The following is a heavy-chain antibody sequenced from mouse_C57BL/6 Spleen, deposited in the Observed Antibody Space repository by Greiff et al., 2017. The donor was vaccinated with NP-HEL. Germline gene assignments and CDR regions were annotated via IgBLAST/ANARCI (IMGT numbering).Heavy chain of an antibody. D-gene: IGHD2-4*01. CDR2: IYPGDGDT. CDR3: AMERLRRPYFDV. Sequence: VQLQQSGAELVKPGASVKISCKASGYAFSSYWMNWVKQRPGKGLEWIGQIYPGDGDTNYNGKFKGKATLTADKSSSTAYMQLSSLTSEDSAVYCCAMERLRRPYFDVWGTGTTVTVSS. CDR1: GYAFSSYW. V-gene: IGHV1-80*01. J-gene: IGHJ1*03.